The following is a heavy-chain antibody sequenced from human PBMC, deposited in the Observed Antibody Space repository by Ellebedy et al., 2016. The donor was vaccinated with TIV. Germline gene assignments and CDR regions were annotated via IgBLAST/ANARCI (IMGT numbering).Heavy chain of an antibody. J-gene: IGHJ4*02. CDR3: TRGARIGYSSGWYDDY. CDR1: VGSFSDYY. V-gene: IGHV4-34*01. D-gene: IGHD6-19*01. Sequence: SETLSLTXAVYVGSFSDYYWTWIRQPPGKGLEWIGEINDGGSTNYNPSLKSRVTISVDTSKNQFSLKLRSVTAADTAVYYCTRGARIGYSSGWYDDYWGQGTRATVSS. CDR2: INDGGST.